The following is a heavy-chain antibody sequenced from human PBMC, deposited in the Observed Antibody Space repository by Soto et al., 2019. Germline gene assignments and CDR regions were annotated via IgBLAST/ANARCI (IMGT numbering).Heavy chain of an antibody. Sequence: QVQLVQSGAEVQKPGASVKVSCKASGYTFTNHDINWVRQTTGQGLEWMGWMNPNSGDTGYAQKFQGRVTMTRDTSIRTAYMELSNLRSDDTAVYYCARVGGNWNDDYFDYWGQGALVTVSS. CDR1: GYTFTNHD. D-gene: IGHD1-1*01. CDR2: MNPNSGDT. J-gene: IGHJ4*02. CDR3: ARVGGNWNDDYFDY. V-gene: IGHV1-8*01.